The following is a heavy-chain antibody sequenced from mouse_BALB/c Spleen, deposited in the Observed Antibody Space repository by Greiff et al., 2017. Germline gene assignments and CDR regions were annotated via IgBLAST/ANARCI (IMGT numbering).Heavy chain of an antibody. J-gene: IGHJ1*01. D-gene: IGHD2-3*01. CDR1: GFTFSNYW. Sequence: EVQGVESGGGLVQPGGSMKLSCVASGFTFSNYWMNWVRQSPEKGLEWVAEIRLKSNNYATHYAESVKGRFTISRDDSKSSVYLQMNNLRAEDTGIYYCTSDGYYYWYCEVWGAGTTGTVSS. CDR3: TSDGYYYWYCEV. V-gene: IGHV6-6*02. CDR2: IRLKSNNYAT.